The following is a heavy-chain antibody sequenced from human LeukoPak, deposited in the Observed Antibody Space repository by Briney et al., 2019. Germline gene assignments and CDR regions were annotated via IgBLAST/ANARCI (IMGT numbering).Heavy chain of an antibody. Sequence: GGSLRLSCAASGFTFSSYWMSWVHQAPGKGLEWVANIKQDGSEKYYVDSVKGRFTISRDNAKNSLYLQMNSLRAEDTAVYYCARDFSHYDSSGYYSLSHPLDYWGQGTLVTVSS. CDR3: ARDFSHYDSSGYYSLSHPLDY. CDR2: IKQDGSEK. CDR1: GFTFSSYW. V-gene: IGHV3-7*01. J-gene: IGHJ4*02. D-gene: IGHD3-22*01.